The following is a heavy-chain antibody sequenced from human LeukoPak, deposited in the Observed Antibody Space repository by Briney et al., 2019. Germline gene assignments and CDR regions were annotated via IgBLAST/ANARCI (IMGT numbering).Heavy chain of an antibody. CDR2: MNPSSGDT. J-gene: IGHJ4*02. V-gene: IGHV1-8*03. Sequence: ASVKVSCKASGYTFTSYGINWVRQATGQGLEWMGWMNPSSGDTGYAQKFQGRVTITRNTSISTAYMELSSLRSEDTAVYYCARGGWLRLRYFDYWGQGTLVTVSS. D-gene: IGHD5-12*01. CDR3: ARGGWLRLRYFDY. CDR1: GYTFTSYG.